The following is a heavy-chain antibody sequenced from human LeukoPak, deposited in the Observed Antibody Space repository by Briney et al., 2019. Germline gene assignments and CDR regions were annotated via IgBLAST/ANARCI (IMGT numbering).Heavy chain of an antibody. J-gene: IGHJ4*02. V-gene: IGHV1-8*01. CDR3: ARGLLLWFGELLLVDY. D-gene: IGHD3-10*01. CDR2: MNPNSGNT. Sequence: ASVKVSCKASGYTFTSYDINWVRQATGQGLEWMGWMNPNSGNTGYAQKFQGRVTMTRNTSISTAYMELSSLRSEDTAVYYCARGLLLWFGELLLVDYWGQGTLVTVSS. CDR1: GYTFTSYD.